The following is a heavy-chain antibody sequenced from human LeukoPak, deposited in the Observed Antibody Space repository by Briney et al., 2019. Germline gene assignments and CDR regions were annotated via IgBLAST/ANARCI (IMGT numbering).Heavy chain of an antibody. CDR3: ARREGYCSGGSCYHYFDY. D-gene: IGHD2-15*01. J-gene: IGHJ4*02. Sequence: SQTLSLTCTVSGGSISSDDYYWSWIRQHPGKGLEWIGYIYYSGSTYYNPSLKGRLTISVDPSKNQFSLRLSSVTAADTAVYYCARREGYCSGGSCYHYFDYWGQGTLVTVSS. CDR1: GGSISSDDYY. V-gene: IGHV4-31*03. CDR2: IYYSGST.